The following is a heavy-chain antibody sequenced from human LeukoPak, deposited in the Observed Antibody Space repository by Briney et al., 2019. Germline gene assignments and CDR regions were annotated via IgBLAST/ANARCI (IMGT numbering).Heavy chain of an antibody. D-gene: IGHD3-22*01. Sequence: GGSLRLSCAASGFTFAGYAMSWVRQAPGKGLEWVSTISGSGGRTYYADSVKGRFTISRDNSKNTLYVQMNSLRAEDTAVYYCVKEGTLYYSERIPYRGQGTLVTVSS. CDR1: GFTFAGYA. CDR2: ISGSGGRT. CDR3: VKEGTLYYSERIPY. J-gene: IGHJ4*02. V-gene: IGHV3-23*01.